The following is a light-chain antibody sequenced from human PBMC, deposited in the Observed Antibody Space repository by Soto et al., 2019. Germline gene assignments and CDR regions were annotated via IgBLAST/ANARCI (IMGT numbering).Light chain of an antibody. CDR3: QHSKDYLAWT. V-gene: IGKV3-15*01. CDR2: NAI. J-gene: IGKJ1*01. Sequence: EIVMTQSPATLSLSPGERATLFCRASQSVGNMLVWYQQKPGQAPRILIFNAITRATGVPGRFSGSGAGTDFTLTISNLKSEDSAVYYCQHSKDYLAWTFGQGTRVEIK. CDR1: QSVGNM.